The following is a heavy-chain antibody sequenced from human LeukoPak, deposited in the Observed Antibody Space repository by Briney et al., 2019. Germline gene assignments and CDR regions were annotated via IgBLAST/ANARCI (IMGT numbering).Heavy chain of an antibody. Sequence: SETLSLTCTVSGGSISSYYWSWIRQPPGKGLEGIGYIYYSGSTNYNPSLKSRVTISVDTSKNQFSLKLSSVTAADTAVYYCARADDYGDYNHYFDYWGQGTLVTVSS. D-gene: IGHD4-17*01. J-gene: IGHJ4*02. CDR1: GGSISSYY. CDR3: ARADDYGDYNHYFDY. CDR2: IYYSGST. V-gene: IGHV4-59*01.